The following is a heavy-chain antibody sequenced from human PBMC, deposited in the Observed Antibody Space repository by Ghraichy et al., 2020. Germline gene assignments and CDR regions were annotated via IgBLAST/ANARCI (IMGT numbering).Heavy chain of an antibody. CDR3: AGGGTVATIIALGVDGLDV. J-gene: IGHJ6*02. V-gene: IGHV4-38-2*02. D-gene: IGHD5-12*01. CDR2: IHHSGNT. CDR1: GYSISSGHY. Sequence: GSLRLSCSVSGYSISSGHYWGWIRQPPGKGLEWIGSIHHSGNTQYNPSLKSRVTISADTSKNQFSLKLTSVTAADTAVYYCAGGGTVATIIALGVDGLDVWGQGTSVTVSS.